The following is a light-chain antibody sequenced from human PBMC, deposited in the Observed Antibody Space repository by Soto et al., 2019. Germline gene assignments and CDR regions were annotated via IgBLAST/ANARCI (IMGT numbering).Light chain of an antibody. J-gene: IGLJ2*01. CDR3: CLYTSVTIVV. CDR1: TSDFGTKKF. Sequence: QSALTQPASVSGSPGQSITISCIETTSDFGTKKFFSWYQQQPGKAPKLIIYEGTKRPSGVSSRFSGSKSGNTASLTVSGLQSDDEADYFCCLYTSVTIVVFGGGTQLTVL. CDR2: EGT. V-gene: IGLV2-14*02.